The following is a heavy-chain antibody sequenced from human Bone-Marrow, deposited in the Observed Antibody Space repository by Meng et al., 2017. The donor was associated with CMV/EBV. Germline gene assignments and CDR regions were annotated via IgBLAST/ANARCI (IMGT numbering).Heavy chain of an antibody. CDR3: ARVPSQTGYSSSWYLLTHYYYYGMDV. J-gene: IGHJ6*02. D-gene: IGHD6-13*01. Sequence: GGSLRLSCAASGFTVSSNYMSWVRQAPGKGLEWVSVIYSGGSTYYADSVKGRFTISRDNSKNTLYLQMNSLRAEDTAVYYCARVPSQTGYSSSWYLLTHYYYYGMDVWGQGTTVTVAS. CDR2: IYSGGST. CDR1: GFTVSSNY. V-gene: IGHV3-66*02.